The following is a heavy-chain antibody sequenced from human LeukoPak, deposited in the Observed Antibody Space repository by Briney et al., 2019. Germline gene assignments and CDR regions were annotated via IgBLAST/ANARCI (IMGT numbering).Heavy chain of an antibody. J-gene: IGHJ4*02. Sequence: PSETLSLTCTVSGESIGPNYCSWIRQPPGKGLEWIGYMHYSGSTKSNPSLKSRVTVSVDTSKDQFSLKLSSVSAADTAVYYCARDGGSYGDYDYWGQGTLVTVSS. CDR1: GESIGPNY. D-gene: IGHD4-17*01. CDR2: MHYSGST. CDR3: ARDGGSYGDYDY. V-gene: IGHV4-59*01.